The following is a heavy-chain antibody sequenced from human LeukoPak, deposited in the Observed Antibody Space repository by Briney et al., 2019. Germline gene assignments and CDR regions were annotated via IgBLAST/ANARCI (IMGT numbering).Heavy chain of an antibody. CDR3: ARDGYCSGGSCYGMDV. D-gene: IGHD2-15*01. J-gene: IGHJ6*02. CDR1: RFTFSNYW. V-gene: IGHV3-74*01. Sequence: PGGSLRLSCAASRFTFSNYWMHWVRQAPGKGLVWVSRINSDGSRTSYADSVKGRFTISRDNAKNTLYLQMNSLRAEDTAVYYCARDGYCSGGSCYGMDVWGQGTTVTVSS. CDR2: INSDGSRT.